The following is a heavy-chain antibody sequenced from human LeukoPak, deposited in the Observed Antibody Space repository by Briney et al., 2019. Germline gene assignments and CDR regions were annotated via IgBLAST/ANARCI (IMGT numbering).Heavy chain of an antibody. J-gene: IGHJ4*02. V-gene: IGHV3-7*01. D-gene: IGHD4-17*01. Sequence: GGSLRLSCAASGFTFSRYWMSWGRQAPGKGLEWVANIKQDGTAKDYVDSVRGRFTISRDNAKSSVHLQMNSLRVEDTAVYYCGRYPPDYGDPPPYWGQGTLVTVSS. CDR3: GRYPPDYGDPPPY. CDR1: GFTFSRYW. CDR2: IKQDGTAK.